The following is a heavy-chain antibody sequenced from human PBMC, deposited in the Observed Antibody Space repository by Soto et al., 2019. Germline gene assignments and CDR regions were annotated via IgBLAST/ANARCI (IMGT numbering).Heavy chain of an antibody. V-gene: IGHV1-18*01. J-gene: IGHJ5*02. Sequence: ASVKVSCKASGYIFASYAISWVRQAPGQGLEWMGWISAYNGNTNYAQKLQGRVTMTTDTSTSTAYMELRSLRSDDTAVYYCARLGYCSGGSCYYWFDPWGQGTLVTVSS. CDR3: ARLGYCSGGSCYYWFDP. CDR1: GYIFASYA. D-gene: IGHD2-15*01. CDR2: ISAYNGNT.